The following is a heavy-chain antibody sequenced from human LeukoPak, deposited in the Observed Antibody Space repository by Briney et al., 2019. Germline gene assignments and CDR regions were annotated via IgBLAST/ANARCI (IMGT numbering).Heavy chain of an antibody. CDR2: INPNSGGT. Sequence: ASVKVSCKASGYTFTGYYMHWVRQAPGQGLEWMGWINPNSGGTNYAQKFQGRVTMTRDTSISTAYMELSRLRSGDTAVYYCASSYHGYSSGLYSADYWGQGTLVTVSS. CDR1: GYTFTGYY. CDR3: ASSYHGYSSGLYSADY. J-gene: IGHJ4*02. V-gene: IGHV1-2*02. D-gene: IGHD6-19*01.